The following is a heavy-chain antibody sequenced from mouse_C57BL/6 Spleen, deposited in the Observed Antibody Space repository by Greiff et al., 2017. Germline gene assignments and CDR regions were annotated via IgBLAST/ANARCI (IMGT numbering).Heavy chain of an antibody. Sequence: VQLQQSGAELARPGASVKMSCKASGYTFTSYTMHWVKQRPGQGLEWIGYINPSSGYTKYNQKFKDKATFTADKSSITAYMQLSSLTSEDSAVYYVASGDEGLPYYFDYWGQGTTLTVSS. D-gene: IGHD2-2*01. CDR3: ASGDEGLPYYFDY. CDR2: INPSSGYT. J-gene: IGHJ2*01. V-gene: IGHV1-4*01. CDR1: GYTFTSYT.